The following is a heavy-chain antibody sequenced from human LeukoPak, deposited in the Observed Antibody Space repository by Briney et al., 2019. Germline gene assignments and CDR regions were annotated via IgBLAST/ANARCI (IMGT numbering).Heavy chain of an antibody. D-gene: IGHD4-17*01. CDR1: GFTLRNYA. CDR3: ARGLTTVTTGYHAFDI. V-gene: IGHV3-23*01. Sequence: GGSLRLSCAASGFTLRNYAMSWVRQAPGKGPEWVSTISGGGDSANYADSVNGRFTISRDNSQKTLYLQLNSLRAEDTAIYYCARGLTTVTTGYHAFDIWGQGTMVTVSS. J-gene: IGHJ3*02. CDR2: ISGGGDSA.